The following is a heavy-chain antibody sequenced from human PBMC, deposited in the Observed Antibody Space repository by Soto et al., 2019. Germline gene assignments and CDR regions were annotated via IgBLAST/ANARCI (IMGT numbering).Heavy chain of an antibody. CDR2: LSYHGTYD. CDR1: GSNFSNYG. D-gene: IGHD6-13*01. CDR3: AKDRGYYSSSWPSY. J-gene: IGHJ4*02. Sequence: QGQLVESGGGVVQPGRSLRLSFAASGSNFSNYGIHWVRQVPGKGLEWVAVLSYHGTYDHYTDSVRGRFTISRDNSKNTVYLQMNSLRAEDTAVYYCAKDRGYYSSSWPSYWGQGTLVTVSS. V-gene: IGHV3-30*18.